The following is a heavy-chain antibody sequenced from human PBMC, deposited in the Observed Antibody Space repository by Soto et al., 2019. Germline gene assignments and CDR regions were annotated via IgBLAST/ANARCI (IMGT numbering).Heavy chain of an antibody. CDR2: INPSDDAT. CDR1: GHTFTRYY. CDR3: ARDLTREGDYYDRSGYYLDY. Sequence: ASVKVSCKASGHTFTRYYMHWVRQAPGQGLEWMGIINPSDDATSYAEKFQGRLTMTKDTSTSTVYMEMSSLRSEDTAVYYCARDLTREGDYYDRSGYYLDYWGQGTLVTVSS. J-gene: IGHJ4*02. V-gene: IGHV1-46*01. D-gene: IGHD3-22*01.